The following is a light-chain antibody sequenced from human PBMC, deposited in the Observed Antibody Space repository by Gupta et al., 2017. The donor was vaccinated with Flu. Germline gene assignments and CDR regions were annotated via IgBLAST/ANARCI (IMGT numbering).Light chain of an antibody. CDR1: QSLLHSNGYNY. CDR3: MQALQNPPEYI. CDR2: LGS. Sequence: DIVMTQSPLSLPVTPGEPASISCRSSQSLLHSNGYNYLDWYLQKPGQAPQLLIYLGSNRASGVTDRFSGSGAGTDVTLKISRGEAEDVGVYYCMQALQNPPEYIFGQGTKLEIK. J-gene: IGKJ2*01. V-gene: IGKV2-28*01.